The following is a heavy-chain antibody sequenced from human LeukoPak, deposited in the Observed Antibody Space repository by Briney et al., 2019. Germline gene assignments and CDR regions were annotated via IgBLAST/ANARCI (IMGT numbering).Heavy chain of an antibody. J-gene: IGHJ3*02. V-gene: IGHV1-46*01. CDR1: GYTFTSYY. D-gene: IGHD1-26*01. CDR2: INPSGGST. CDR3: ASQRGPVIYSGSPGAFDI. Sequence: ASVKVSCKASGYTFTSYYMHWVRQAPGQGLEWMGIINPSGGSTSYAQKFQGRVTMTRDTSTSTAYMELSSLRSEDTAVYYCASQRGPVIYSGSPGAFDIWGQGTMVTVSS.